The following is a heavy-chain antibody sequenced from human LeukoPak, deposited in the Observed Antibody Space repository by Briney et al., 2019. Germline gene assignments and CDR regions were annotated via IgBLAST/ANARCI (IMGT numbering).Heavy chain of an antibody. Sequence: SETLSLTCTVSGGSISSYYWSWIRQPAGKGLEWIGRIYTSGSTNYNPSLKSRVTMSVDTSKNQFSLKLSSVTAADTAVYYCARHSSGWYMNGAAFDYWGQGTLVTVSS. D-gene: IGHD6-19*01. V-gene: IGHV4-4*07. CDR2: IYTSGST. CDR3: ARHSSGWYMNGAAFDY. CDR1: GGSISSYY. J-gene: IGHJ4*02.